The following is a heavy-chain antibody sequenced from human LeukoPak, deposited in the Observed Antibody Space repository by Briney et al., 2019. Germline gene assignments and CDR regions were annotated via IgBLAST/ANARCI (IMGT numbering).Heavy chain of an antibody. CDR1: GGTFSSYA. CDR3: ASDHDYGGHSWVYYFDH. J-gene: IGHJ4*02. CDR2: INPNSGGT. D-gene: IGHD4-23*01. Sequence: GASVKVSCKASGGTFSSYAISWVRQAPGQGLEWMGWINPNSGGTNYAQKFQGRVTMTRDTSVSTAYMELGRLRSDDTAVYYCASDHDYGGHSWVYYFDHWGQGTLVTVSS. V-gene: IGHV1-2*02.